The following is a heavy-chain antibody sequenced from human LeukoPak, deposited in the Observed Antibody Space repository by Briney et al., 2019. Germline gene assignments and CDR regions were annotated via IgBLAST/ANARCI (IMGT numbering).Heavy chain of an antibody. CDR2: ISYDGSNK. CDR1: GFTFSSYA. CDR3: ARASRPADAFDI. Sequence: GGSLRLSCAASGFTFSSYAMHWVRQAPGKGLEWVAVISYDGSNKYYADSVKGRFTISRDNSKNTLYLQMNSLRAEDTAVYYCARASRPADAFDIWGQGTMVTVSS. J-gene: IGHJ3*02. V-gene: IGHV3-30-3*01.